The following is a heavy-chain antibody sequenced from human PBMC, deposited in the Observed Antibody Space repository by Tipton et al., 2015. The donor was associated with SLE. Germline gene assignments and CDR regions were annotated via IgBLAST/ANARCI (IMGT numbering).Heavy chain of an antibody. J-gene: IGHJ4*02. CDR2: IYSSGST. CDR1: GGSISSYC. D-gene: IGHD1-20*01. Sequence: TLSLTCTVSGGSISSYCWSWIRQPPGKGLEWIGYIYSSGSTNYNPSLKSRVTISVDTSKNQFSLKLSSVTAADTTVYYCAGLAVGITGKWGQGTLVTVSS. V-gene: IGHV4-59*12. CDR3: AGLAVGITGK.